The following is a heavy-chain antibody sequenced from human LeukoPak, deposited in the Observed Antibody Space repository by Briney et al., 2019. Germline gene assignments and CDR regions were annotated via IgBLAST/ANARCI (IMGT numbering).Heavy chain of an antibody. CDR1: GGSFSGYY. V-gene: IGHV4-34*01. J-gene: IGHJ6*03. D-gene: IGHD5-18*01. CDR2: INHSGST. Sequence: SETLSLTCAVYGGSFSGYYWSWIRQPPGKGLEWIGEINHSGSTNYNPSLKSRVTISVDTSKNQFSLKLSSVTAADTAVYYCARGIQLWLIYYYYYYMDVWGKGTTVTISS. CDR3: ARGIQLWLIYYYYYYMDV.